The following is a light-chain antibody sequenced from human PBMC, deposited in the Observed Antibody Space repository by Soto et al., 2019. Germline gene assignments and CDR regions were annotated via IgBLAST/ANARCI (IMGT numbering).Light chain of an antibody. CDR3: SSYTGSSTSGV. CDR1: HSDVGRYNH. J-gene: IGLJ2*01. CDR2: DVS. Sequence: QSALTQPPSVSGAPGQSVSISCTGTHSDVGRYNHVSWYQQPPGTAPKLMIYDVSNRPSGVRDRFSGSKSGNTASLTISGLQAEDEAEYYRSSYTGSSTSGVFRGGTKLTAL. V-gene: IGLV2-18*02.